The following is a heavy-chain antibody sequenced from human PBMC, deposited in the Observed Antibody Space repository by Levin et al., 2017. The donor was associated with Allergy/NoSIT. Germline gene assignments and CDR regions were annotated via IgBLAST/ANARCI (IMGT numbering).Heavy chain of an antibody. CDR2: ISHSGNI. CDR1: GGSFCDYY. Sequence: SQTLSLTCADYGGSFCDYYWSLVRQPPGKGLEWIGEISHSGNINHNPSLKSRVTLSEDRSKNQFSLKLRSVTAADTAVYYCRITYVTGREVFDYWGQGTLVTVSA. V-gene: IGHV4-34*01. J-gene: IGHJ4*02. CDR3: RITYVTGREVFDY. D-gene: IGHD1-1*01.